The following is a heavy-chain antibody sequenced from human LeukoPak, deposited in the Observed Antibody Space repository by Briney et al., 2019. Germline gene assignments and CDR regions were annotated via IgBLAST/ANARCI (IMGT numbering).Heavy chain of an antibody. CDR2: ICISGST. Sequence: AETLSLTCTVSGGSISSYDWSWIRQPAGKGLEWIGRICISGSTNYNPSPKRRVSISVDKSKNQFPLKPSSVTAPDTPVYYCAREAKNEVRPEYYYYMDVWGKGTTVTVSS. V-gene: IGHV4-4*07. CDR3: AREAKNEVRPEYYYYMDV. D-gene: IGHD1-1*01. J-gene: IGHJ6*03. CDR1: GGSISSYD.